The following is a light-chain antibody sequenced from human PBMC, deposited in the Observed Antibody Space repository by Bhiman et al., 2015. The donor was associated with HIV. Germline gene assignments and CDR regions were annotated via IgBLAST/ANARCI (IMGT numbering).Light chain of an antibody. J-gene: IGLJ1*01. V-gene: IGLV1-44*01. CDR2: SNN. Sequence: QSVLTQPPSASGTPGQRVTISCSGSSSNIGTNTVNWYQQLPGTAPKLLIYSNNQRPSGVSSRFAGSASGNTASLTISGLQAEDEADYYCSSYTSSATYVFGTGTMVTVL. CDR1: SSNIGTNT. CDR3: SSYTSSATYV.